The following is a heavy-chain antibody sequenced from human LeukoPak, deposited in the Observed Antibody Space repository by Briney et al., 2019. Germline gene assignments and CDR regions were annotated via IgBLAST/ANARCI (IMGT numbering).Heavy chain of an antibody. CDR2: INRNGGST. J-gene: IGHJ6*03. CDR3: ARDGGFLEWLTYFPYYMDV. D-gene: IGHD3-3*01. Sequence: GGSLRLSCAASGFTFDDYGMSWVRQAPGKGLEWVSGINRNGGSTGYADSVKGRFTISRDNAKNSLYLQMNSLRAEDTALYYCARDGGFLEWLTYFPYYMDVWGKGTTVTVSS. CDR1: GFTFDDYG. V-gene: IGHV3-20*04.